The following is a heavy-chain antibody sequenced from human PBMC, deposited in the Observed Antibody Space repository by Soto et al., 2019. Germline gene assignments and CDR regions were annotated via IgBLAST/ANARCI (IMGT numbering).Heavy chain of an antibody. D-gene: IGHD3-16*01. Sequence: GGSLRLSCAASGFPFGENAMSWVRQAPGKGLEWVSGISDSGATTYYADSVRGRFFISRDIARNTLSLQMNSLRADDTAVYYCARDLGGPDYWGRGTSVTVSS. CDR1: GFPFGENA. J-gene: IGHJ4*02. V-gene: IGHV3-23*01. CDR3: ARDLGGPDY. CDR2: ISDSGATT.